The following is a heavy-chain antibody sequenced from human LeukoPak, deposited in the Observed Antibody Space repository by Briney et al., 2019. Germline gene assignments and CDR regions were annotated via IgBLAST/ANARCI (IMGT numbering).Heavy chain of an antibody. J-gene: IGHJ4*02. Sequence: ASMKVSCKASGYTFTSYAMNWVRQAPGQGLEWMGWINTNTGNPTYAQGFTGRFVFSLDTSVSTAYLQISSLKAEDTAVYYCARESQYYYDSSGYYYYFDYWGQGTLVTVSS. CDR3: ARESQYYYDSSGYYYYFDY. D-gene: IGHD3-22*01. CDR1: GYTFTSYA. V-gene: IGHV7-4-1*02. CDR2: INTNTGNP.